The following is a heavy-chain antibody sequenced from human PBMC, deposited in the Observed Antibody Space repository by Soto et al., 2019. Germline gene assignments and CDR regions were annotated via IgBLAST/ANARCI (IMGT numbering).Heavy chain of an antibody. CDR2: FYHSRAS. Sequence: QVQLQESGPGLVQPSQTLSLTCTVSGDSIDIGVHHWPWLRQLPEKGLEYIGYFYHSRASFYNPSPKGRATISIDTSKSQFSQPLKSVTAADTAVDYCAGGSDGYRLVWVQGTLGIVSS. CDR3: AGGSDGYRLV. CDR1: GDSIDIGVHH. V-gene: IGHV4-31*03. D-gene: IGHD5-18*01. J-gene: IGHJ4*02.